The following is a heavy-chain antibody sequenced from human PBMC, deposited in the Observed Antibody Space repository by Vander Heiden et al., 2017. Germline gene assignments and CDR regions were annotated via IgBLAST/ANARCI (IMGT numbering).Heavy chain of an antibody. Sequence: EVQLVESGGGLVQPGGSLRPSCAASGFTFSSYEMNWVRQAPGKGLEWVSYISSSGSTIYYADSVKGRFTISRDNAKNSLYLQMNSLRAEDTAVYYCARDCVRLRAVAVSYYYGMDVWGQGTTVTVSS. D-gene: IGHD6-19*01. V-gene: IGHV3-48*03. J-gene: IGHJ6*02. CDR3: ARDCVRLRAVAVSYYYGMDV. CDR2: ISSSGSTI. CDR1: GFTFSSYE.